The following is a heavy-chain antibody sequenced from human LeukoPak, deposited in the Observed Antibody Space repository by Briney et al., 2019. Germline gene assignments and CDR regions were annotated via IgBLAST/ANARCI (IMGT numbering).Heavy chain of an antibody. V-gene: IGHV3-7*03. J-gene: IGHJ4*02. CDR2: IKQDGSEK. CDR3: AKDLGVATAPFDY. CDR1: GFTFSSYW. D-gene: IGHD5-12*01. Sequence: GGSLRLSCAASGFTFSSYWMSWVRQAPGKGLEWVANIKQDGSEKYYVDSVKGRFTISRDNAKNSLYLQMNSLRAEDTAVYYCAKDLGVATAPFDYWGQGTLVTVSS.